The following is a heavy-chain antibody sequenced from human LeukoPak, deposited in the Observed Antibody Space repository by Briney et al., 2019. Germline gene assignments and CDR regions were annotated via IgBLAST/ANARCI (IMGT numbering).Heavy chain of an antibody. CDR3: ASDPGRRFDS. CDR2: INPSGGST. V-gene: IGHV1-46*01. J-gene: IGHJ4*02. Sequence: ASVKVSCKGSGYTFTNYYIHWARQAPGQGLEGMGIINPSGGSTTYAQKFQGRVTMTRETSTSTVYMELSRLRFKDTAVSYCASDPGRRFDSWGRETLVTVSS. CDR1: GYTFTNYY.